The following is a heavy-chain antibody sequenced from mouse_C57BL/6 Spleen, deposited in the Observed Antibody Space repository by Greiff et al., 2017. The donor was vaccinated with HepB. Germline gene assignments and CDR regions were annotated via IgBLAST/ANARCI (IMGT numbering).Heavy chain of an antibody. CDR2: ISSGSSTI. Sequence: EVKLVESGGGLVKPGGSLKLSCAASGFTFSDYGMHWVRQAPEKGLEWVAYISSGSSTIYYADTVKGRFTISRDNAKNTLFLQMTSLRSEDTAMYYCARTGYYGSSEFAYWGQGTLVTVSA. V-gene: IGHV5-17*01. CDR3: ARTGYYGSSEFAY. CDR1: GFTFSDYG. D-gene: IGHD1-1*01. J-gene: IGHJ3*01.